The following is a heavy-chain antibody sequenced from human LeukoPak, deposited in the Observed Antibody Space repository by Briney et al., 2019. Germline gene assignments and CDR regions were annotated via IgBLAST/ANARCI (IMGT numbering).Heavy chain of an antibody. D-gene: IGHD1-26*01. J-gene: IGHJ4*02. CDR2: ISAYNGNT. CDR1: GYTFTSYG. CDR3: ARAEVGATRISYFDY. V-gene: IGHV1-18*01. Sequence: ASVKVSCKASGYTFTSYGITWVGQAPGQGLEWMGWISAYNGNTNYAQKLQGRVTMTTDTSTSTAYMELRSLRSEDTAVYYCARAEVGATRISYFDYWGQGTLVTVSS.